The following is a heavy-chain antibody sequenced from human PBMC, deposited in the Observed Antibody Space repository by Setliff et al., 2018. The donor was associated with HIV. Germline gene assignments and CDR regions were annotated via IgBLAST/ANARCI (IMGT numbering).Heavy chain of an antibody. Sequence: SETLSLTCTVSGGSISSYYWSWIRQPPGKGLEWIGYIYYSGNTNYNPSLKSRVTIAVDTSKNQFSLRLSSVTAADTAVYYCATVLMGYTSGWYMFDPWGQGTLVTVSS. D-gene: IGHD6-19*01. CDR3: ATVLMGYTSGWYMFDP. CDR1: GGSISSYY. J-gene: IGHJ5*02. V-gene: IGHV4-59*01. CDR2: IYYSGNT.